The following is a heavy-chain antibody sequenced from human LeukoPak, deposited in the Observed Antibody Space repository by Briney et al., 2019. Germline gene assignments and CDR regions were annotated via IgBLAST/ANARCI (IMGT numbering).Heavy chain of an antibody. D-gene: IGHD2-8*02. V-gene: IGHV3-23*01. CDR2: IFPSGGEI. CDR1: GFTFSTFA. CDR3: ATYRQVLLPFES. Sequence: GGSLRPSCAASGFTFSTFAMIWVRQPPGKGLEGVSSIFPSGGEIHYADSVRGRFTISRDNSKSTLSLQMNSLRAEDTAIYYCATYRQVLLPFESWGQGTLVTVSS. J-gene: IGHJ4*02.